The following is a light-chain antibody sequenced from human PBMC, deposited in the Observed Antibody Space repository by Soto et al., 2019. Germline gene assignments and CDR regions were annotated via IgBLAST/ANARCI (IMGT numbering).Light chain of an antibody. V-gene: IGKV3-15*01. CDR2: AVS. J-gene: IGKJ1*01. CDR1: QSVSSN. Sequence: EIMMTQSPGTLSASPGERATLSCRASQSVSSNLAWYQQKPGQAPRLLIYAVSTRATGIPARFSGSGSGTEFTLTISSLQPEDFATYYCQQYNSYPRTFGQGTKVEIK. CDR3: QQYNSYPRT.